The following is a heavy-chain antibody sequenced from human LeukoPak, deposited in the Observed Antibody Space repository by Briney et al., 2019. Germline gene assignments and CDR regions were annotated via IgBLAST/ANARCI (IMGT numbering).Heavy chain of an antibody. J-gene: IGHJ3*02. V-gene: IGHV4-34*01. CDR1: GGSFSGYC. CDR2: INHSGST. CDR3: ARSNYVWGSYRPRQSDAFDI. Sequence: SETLSLTCAVYGGSFSGYCWGWIRQPPGKGLEWSGEINHSGSTNYNQSLKSRITMSVDTSKNQFSLKLSPVTAADTAVYYCARSNYVWGSYRPRQSDAFDIWGQGTMVTVSS. D-gene: IGHD3-16*02.